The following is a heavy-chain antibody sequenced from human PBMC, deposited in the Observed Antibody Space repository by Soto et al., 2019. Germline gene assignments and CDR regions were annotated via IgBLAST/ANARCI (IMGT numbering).Heavy chain of an antibody. CDR2: ISSSSSTI. J-gene: IGHJ5*02. CDR1: GFTISSYS. D-gene: IGHD2-2*01. CDR3: ARESAALNWFDP. V-gene: IGHV3-48*02. Sequence: EVQLVESGGGLVQPGGSLRLSCAASGFTISSYSMNWVRQAPGKGLEWVSYISSSSSTIYYADSVKGRFTISRDNAKNLLYLKMNSLRDEDTAVYYCARESAALNWFDPWGQGTLVTVSS.